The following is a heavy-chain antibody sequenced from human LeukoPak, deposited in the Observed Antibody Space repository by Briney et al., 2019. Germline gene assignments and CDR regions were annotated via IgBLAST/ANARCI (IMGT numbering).Heavy chain of an antibody. V-gene: IGHV4-4*07. Sequence: SETLSHTCIVSGGSISVYYWNWIRQPAGKGLECIGHIYTSGSTKYNPSLKSRVAMSVDTPKHPFSLKLSSVTAADTAVYYCARIDIGGSRRMDVWGQGTTVTVSS. CDR1: GGSISVYY. CDR2: IYTSGST. CDR3: ARIDIGGSRRMDV. D-gene: IGHD3-10*01. J-gene: IGHJ6*02.